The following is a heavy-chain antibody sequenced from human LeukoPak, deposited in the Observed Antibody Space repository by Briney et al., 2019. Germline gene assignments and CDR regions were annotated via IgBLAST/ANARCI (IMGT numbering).Heavy chain of an antibody. V-gene: IGHV3-48*03. J-gene: IGHJ6*03. CDR2: ISSSGSTI. D-gene: IGHD6-13*01. Sequence: PGGSLRLSCAASGFTFSSYEMNWVRQAPGKGLEWVSYISSSGSTIYYADSVKGRFTISRDNAKNTLYLQMNSLRAEDTAVYYCARAGIAAASKVGYVYYMDVWGKGTTVTVSS. CDR1: GFTFSSYE. CDR3: ARAGIAAASKVGYVYYMDV.